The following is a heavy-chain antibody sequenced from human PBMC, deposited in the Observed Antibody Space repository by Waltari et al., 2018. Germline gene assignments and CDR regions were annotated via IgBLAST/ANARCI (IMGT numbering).Heavy chain of an antibody. J-gene: IGHJ4*02. CDR2: INPNSGGT. Sequence: QVQLVQSGAEVKKPGASVKVSCKASGYTFTSYGISWVRQAPGQGLEWMGWINPNSGGTNYAQKLQGRVTMTRDTSISTAYMELSRLRSDDTAVYYCAREDTATPFDYWGQGTLVTVSS. V-gene: IGHV1-2*02. CDR3: AREDTATPFDY. CDR1: GYTFTSYG. D-gene: IGHD5-18*01.